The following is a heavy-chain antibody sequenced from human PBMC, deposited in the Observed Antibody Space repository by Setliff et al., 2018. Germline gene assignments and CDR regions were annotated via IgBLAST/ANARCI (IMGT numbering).Heavy chain of an antibody. Sequence: SRIRQPPGKGLEWIGYIYSSGSTYYNPSLKSRVSISVDTSKNQFSLKLSSVTAADTAVYYCARESRYYYDNLGTLDYWGQGTLVTVSS. D-gene: IGHD3-22*01. CDR2: IYSSGST. J-gene: IGHJ4*02. V-gene: IGHV4-30-4*08. CDR3: ARESRYYYDNLGTLDY.